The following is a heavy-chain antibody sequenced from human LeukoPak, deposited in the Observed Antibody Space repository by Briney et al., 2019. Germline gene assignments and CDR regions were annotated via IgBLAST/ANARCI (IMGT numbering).Heavy chain of an antibody. V-gene: IGHV1-46*03. CDR1: GYTFTSYY. J-gene: IGHJ4*02. Sequence: ASVKVSCKPSGYTFTSYYMHWVRQAPGQGLEWMGIINPSGGSTSYAQKFQGRGTMTRDTSTSTVYMELSSLRSEDTAVYYCARGRGYSSSWYDDCDYWGQGTLVTVSS. CDR2: INPSGGST. CDR3: ARGRGYSSSWYDDCDY. D-gene: IGHD6-13*01.